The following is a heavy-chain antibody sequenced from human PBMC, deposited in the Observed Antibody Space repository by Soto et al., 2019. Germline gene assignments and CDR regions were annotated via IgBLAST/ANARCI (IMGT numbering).Heavy chain of an antibody. CDR3: ARDKSDYGMDV. V-gene: IGHV1-69*13. D-gene: IGHD3-3*01. Sequence: SVKVCFKASGGPFSSYAISLVRQAPGQGLEWMGGIIPIFGTANYAQKFQGRVTITADESTSTAYMELSSLRSDDTAVYYCARDKSDYGMDVWGQGTTVTVSS. CDR1: GGPFSSYA. J-gene: IGHJ6*02. CDR2: IIPIFGTA.